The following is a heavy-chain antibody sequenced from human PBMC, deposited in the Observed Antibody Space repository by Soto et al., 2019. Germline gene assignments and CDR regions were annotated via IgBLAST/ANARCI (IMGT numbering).Heavy chain of an antibody. V-gene: IGHV6-1*01. J-gene: IGHJ4*02. Sequence: PPQTLSLTCVISGDSVSSNSATWNWIRQSPARGLEWLGRTYYRSKWYNDYALSVKSRLTINSDTSRNQFSLQLNSVTPEDTAVYYCVRAVSVAGTPKFDFWGQGALLTVSS. CDR1: GDSVSSNSAT. CDR3: VRAVSVAGTPKFDF. D-gene: IGHD6-19*01. CDR2: TYYRSKWYN.